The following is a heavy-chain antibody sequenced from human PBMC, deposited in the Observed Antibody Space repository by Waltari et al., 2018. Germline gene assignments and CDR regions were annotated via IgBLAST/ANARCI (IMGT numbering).Heavy chain of an antibody. Sequence: QLQLQESGPGLVKPSGTLSLTCVVSGDSMISYYFWSWVRQSPGKGLEWIGQVKRCGGTNYSPAFASRVTMSRDTSINHFSLNMHSATAADMAVYYCARDRGGGLYLDSWGRGILVSVSP. CDR1: GDSMISYYF. CDR2: VKRCGGT. D-gene: IGHD5-12*01. CDR3: ARDRGGGLYLDS. V-gene: IGHV4-4*02. J-gene: IGHJ4*02.